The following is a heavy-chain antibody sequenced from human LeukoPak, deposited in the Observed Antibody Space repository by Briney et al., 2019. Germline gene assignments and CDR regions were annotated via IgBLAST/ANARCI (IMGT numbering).Heavy chain of an antibody. V-gene: IGHV4-59*01. CDR2: IYYSGST. CDR1: GGSISSYY. CDR3: ARVHPEGYLDY. Sequence: SETLSLTCTDSGGSISSYYWSWIRQPPGKGLEWIGYIYYSGSTNYNPSLKSRVTISVDTSKNQFSLKLSSVTAADTAVYYCARVHPEGYLDYWGQGTLVTVSS. J-gene: IGHJ4*02.